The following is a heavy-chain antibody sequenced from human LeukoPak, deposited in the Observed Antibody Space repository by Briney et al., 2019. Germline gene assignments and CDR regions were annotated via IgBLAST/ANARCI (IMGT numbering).Heavy chain of an antibody. Sequence: SETLSLTCTVSGGSISSHYWSWIRQPPGKGLEWIGYIYYSGSTNYNPSLKSRVTISVDTSKNQFPLRLSSVTAADTAVYYCARVRDGFDYFDYWGQGTLVTVSS. V-gene: IGHV4-59*11. CDR3: ARVRDGFDYFDY. J-gene: IGHJ4*02. CDR2: IYYSGST. D-gene: IGHD5-24*01. CDR1: GGSISSHY.